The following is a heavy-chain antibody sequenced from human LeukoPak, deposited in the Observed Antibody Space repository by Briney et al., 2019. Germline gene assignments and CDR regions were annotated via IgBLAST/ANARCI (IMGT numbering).Heavy chain of an antibody. J-gene: IGHJ4*02. D-gene: IGHD3/OR15-3a*01. CDR1: GGSIFSTNW. CDR3: ARSYWTGYHHLDF. V-gene: IGHV4-4*02. Sequence: SETLSLTCAVSGGSIFSTNWWSWVRQPPGKGLEWIGQIFYSGSTSYSPSLKSRVTISMDKSKNQFSLKLTSVTVADTAVYFCARSYWTGYHHLDFWGQGTLVTVSS. CDR2: IFYSGST.